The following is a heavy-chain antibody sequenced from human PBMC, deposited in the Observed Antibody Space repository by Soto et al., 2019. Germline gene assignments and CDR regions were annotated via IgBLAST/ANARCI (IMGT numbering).Heavy chain of an antibody. CDR3: ASPHGQDTAMVYYYYYGMDV. CDR1: GGTFSSYA. CDR2: IIPIFGTA. J-gene: IGHJ6*02. D-gene: IGHD5-18*01. V-gene: IGHV1-69*13. Sequence: SVKVSCKASGGTFSSYAISWVRQAPGQGLEWMGGIIPIFGTANYAQKFQGRVTITADESTSTAYMELSSLRSEDTAVYYCASPHGQDTAMVYYYYYGMDVWGQGTTVTVSS.